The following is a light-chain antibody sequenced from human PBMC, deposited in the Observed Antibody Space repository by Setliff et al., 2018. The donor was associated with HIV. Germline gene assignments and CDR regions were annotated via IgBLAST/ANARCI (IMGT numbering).Light chain of an antibody. CDR2: DVS. V-gene: IGLV2-14*01. CDR3: SSYTSSSFD. Sequence: QSVLTQPASVSGSPGQSITISCTGTSSDVGGYNYVSWYQQHPSKAPKLMIYDVSKRPSGVSNRFSGSKSGNTASLTISGLQAEDEADYYCSSYTSSSFDFGTGTKVTVL. J-gene: IGLJ1*01. CDR1: SSDVGGYNY.